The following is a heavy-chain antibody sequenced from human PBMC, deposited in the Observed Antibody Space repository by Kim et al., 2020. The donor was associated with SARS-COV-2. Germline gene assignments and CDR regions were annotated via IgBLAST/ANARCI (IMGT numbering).Heavy chain of an antibody. J-gene: IGHJ4*02. V-gene: IGHV5-51*01. Sequence: SPSFQGQVTISADKSISTAYLQWSSLKASDTAMYYCARHQGVAAAGSDYWGQGTLVTVSS. CDR3: ARHQGVAAAGSDY. D-gene: IGHD6-13*01.